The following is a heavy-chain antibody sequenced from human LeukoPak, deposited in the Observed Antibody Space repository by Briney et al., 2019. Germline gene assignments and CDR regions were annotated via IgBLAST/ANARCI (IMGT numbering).Heavy chain of an antibody. J-gene: IGHJ6*03. CDR1: GGTFSSYA. CDR3: AITGAIQPRYYYYYMDV. Sequence: GASVKVSCKASGGTFSSYAISWVRQAPGQGLEWMGGIIPIFGTANYAQKFQGRVTITADESTSTAYMELSSLRSEDTAVYYCAITGAIQPRYYYYYMDVWGKGTTVTVSS. V-gene: IGHV1-69*13. D-gene: IGHD4/OR15-4a*01. CDR2: IIPIFGTA.